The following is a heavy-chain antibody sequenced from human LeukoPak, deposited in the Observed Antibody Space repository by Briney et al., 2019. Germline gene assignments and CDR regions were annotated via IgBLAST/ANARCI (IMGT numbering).Heavy chain of an antibody. D-gene: IGHD1-26*01. CDR3: ARGIVGATRGLFDY. Sequence: SETLSLTCAVYGGSFSGYYWSWIRQSPGKGLESIGEINHSGSTNYNPSLKSRVTISVDTSMNQFCLKLSSVTAADTAVYYCARGIVGATRGLFDYWGEGILVTASS. CDR2: INHSGST. V-gene: IGHV4-34*01. J-gene: IGHJ4*02. CDR1: GGSFSGYY.